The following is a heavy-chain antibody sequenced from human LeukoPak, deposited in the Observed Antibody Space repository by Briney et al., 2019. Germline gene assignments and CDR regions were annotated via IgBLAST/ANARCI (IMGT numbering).Heavy chain of an antibody. V-gene: IGHV4-61*02. CDR2: IYTSGTT. CDR1: GASIRSGSYY. Sequence: SSETLSLTCTVSGASIRSGSYYWTWIRHPAGKGLEWIGRIYTSGTTKYNPSLKSRVTISVDVSKNQLSLKLSSVTAADTAVYYCARHVLTTTYNWFDPWGQGTLVTVSS. D-gene: IGHD1-1*01. CDR3: ARHVLTTTYNWFDP. J-gene: IGHJ5*02.